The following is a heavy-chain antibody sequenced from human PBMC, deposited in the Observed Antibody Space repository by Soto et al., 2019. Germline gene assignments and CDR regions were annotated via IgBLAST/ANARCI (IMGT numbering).Heavy chain of an antibody. Sequence: SETLSLTCAVYGGSFSGYYWSWIRQPPGKGLEWIGDINHSGSTNYNPSLKSRVTISVDTSKNQFSLKLSSVTAADTAVYYCARLVRVRGYSYGYGLYPVWGQGTTVTVSS. CDR3: ARLVRVRGYSYGYGLYPV. J-gene: IGHJ6*02. CDR1: GGSFSGYY. CDR2: INHSGST. D-gene: IGHD5-18*01. V-gene: IGHV4-34*01.